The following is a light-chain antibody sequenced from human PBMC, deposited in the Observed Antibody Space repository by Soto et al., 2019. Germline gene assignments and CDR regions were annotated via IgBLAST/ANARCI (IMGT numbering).Light chain of an antibody. J-gene: IGLJ3*02. V-gene: IGLV1-47*01. CDR2: RNY. CDR3: GAWDDSLSGGV. Sequence: QSVLTQPPSASETPGQRVTISCSGSSSNIGSNHVYWYQHLPGTAPKLLIYRNYLRPSGVPDRFSASKSATSASLAISGLRSDDEADYYCGAWDDSLSGGVFGAGTKLTVL. CDR1: SSNIGSNH.